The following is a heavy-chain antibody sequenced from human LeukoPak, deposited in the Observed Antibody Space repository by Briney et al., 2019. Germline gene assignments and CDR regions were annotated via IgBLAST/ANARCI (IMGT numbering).Heavy chain of an antibody. CDR2: IIPILGIA. Sequence: ASVKVSCKASRGTFSSYTISWVRQAPGQGLEWMGRIIPILGIANYAQKFQGRVTITADKSTSTAYMELSSLRSEDTAVYYCARILTPGYYGMDVWGQGTTVTVSS. J-gene: IGHJ6*02. CDR3: ARILTPGYYGMDV. V-gene: IGHV1-69*02. D-gene: IGHD1-14*01. CDR1: RGTFSSYT.